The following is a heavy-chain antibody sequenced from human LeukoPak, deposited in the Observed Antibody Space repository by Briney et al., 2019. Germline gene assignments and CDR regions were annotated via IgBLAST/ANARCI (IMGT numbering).Heavy chain of an antibody. CDR1: GGSISSGGYY. CDR3: ARRGLYGSGRSYYFDY. Sequence: PSETLSLTCTVSGGSISSGGYYWSWIRQPPGKGLEWIGYIYHSGSTHYNPSLKSRVTISVDRSKNQFSLKLSSVTAADTAVYYCARRGLYGSGRSYYFDYWGQGTLVTVSS. J-gene: IGHJ4*02. V-gene: IGHV4-30-2*01. CDR2: IYHSGST. D-gene: IGHD3-10*01.